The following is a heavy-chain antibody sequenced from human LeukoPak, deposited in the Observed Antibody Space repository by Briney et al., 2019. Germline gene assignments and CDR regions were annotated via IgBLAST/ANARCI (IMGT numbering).Heavy chain of an antibody. V-gene: IGHV3-33*01. CDR2: IWYDGTNK. J-gene: IGHJ3*02. Sequence: PGGSLRLSCAASGFTFSSYGMHWVRQAPGKGLEWVAIIWYDGTNKSYADSVKGRFTISRDNAKNSLFLQMNSLRDEDTAVYYCARDDVYAFDIWGQGTMVTVSS. CDR3: ARDDVYAFDI. CDR1: GFTFSSYG.